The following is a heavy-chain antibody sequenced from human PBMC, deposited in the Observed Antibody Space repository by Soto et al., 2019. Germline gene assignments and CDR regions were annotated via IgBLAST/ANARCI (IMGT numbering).Heavy chain of an antibody. Sequence: LGESLKISCKGSGYSFAGYWITWVRQKPGKGLEWMWRIDPSDSQTYYSPSFRGHVTISATNSITTVFLQWSSLRASDTAIYYCARQIYYSDTGTNLQDYFASWGPGTPVTVSS. CDR2: IDPSDSQT. V-gene: IGHV5-10-1*01. J-gene: IGHJ4*02. CDR1: GYSFAGYW. D-gene: IGHD3-22*01. CDR3: ARQIYYSDTGTNLQDYFAS.